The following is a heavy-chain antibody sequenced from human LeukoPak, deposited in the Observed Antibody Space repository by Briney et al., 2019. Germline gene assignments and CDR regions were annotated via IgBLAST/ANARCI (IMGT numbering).Heavy chain of an antibody. CDR1: GFTFSSYW. J-gene: IGHJ6*03. D-gene: IGHD6-13*01. CDR3: ARGRAAGTVYYYYYMDV. CDR2: IKQDGSEK. Sequence: PGGSLRLSCAASGFTFSSYWMSWVRQAPGKGLEWVANIKQDGSEKYYVDSVKGRFTISRDNAKNSLYLQMNSLRAEDTAVYYCARGRAAGTVYYYYYMDVWGKGTTVTISS. V-gene: IGHV3-7*01.